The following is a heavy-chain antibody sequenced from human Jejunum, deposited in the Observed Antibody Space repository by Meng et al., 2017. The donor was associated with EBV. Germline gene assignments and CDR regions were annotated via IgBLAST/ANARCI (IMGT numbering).Heavy chain of an antibody. V-gene: IGHV4-39*01. J-gene: IGHJ4*02. Sequence: QLQRQGSGPGLVKPSETLSLTCTVSGGSISSSSYYWGWIRQPPGKGLEWIGTYYNSGSTYYNPSLKSRVTISVDTSKNQFSLKLISVTAADTAAYYCARQGPSGRTFDYWGQGTLVTVSS. CDR1: GGSISSSSYY. D-gene: IGHD1-26*01. CDR2: YYNSGST. CDR3: ARQGPSGRTFDY.